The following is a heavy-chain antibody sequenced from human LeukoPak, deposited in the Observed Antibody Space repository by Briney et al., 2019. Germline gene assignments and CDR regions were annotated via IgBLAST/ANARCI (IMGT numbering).Heavy chain of an antibody. V-gene: IGHV4-34*01. CDR1: GGSFSGYY. CDR2: INHSGST. D-gene: IGHD6-13*01. CDR3: ASRIAAAGILDP. Sequence: SETLSLTCAVYGGSFSGYYWSWIRQPPGKGLEWIGEINHSGSTNYNPSLKSRVTISVDKSKNRFSLKLSSVTAADTAVYYCASRIAAAGILDPWGQGTLVTVSS. J-gene: IGHJ5*02.